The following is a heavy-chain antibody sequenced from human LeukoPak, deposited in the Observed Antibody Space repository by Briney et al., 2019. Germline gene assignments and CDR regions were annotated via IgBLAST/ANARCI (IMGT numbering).Heavy chain of an antibody. V-gene: IGHV1-69*13. J-gene: IGHJ6*03. CDR2: IIPIFGTA. Sequence: LVKVSCKASGGTFSSYAISWVRQAPGQGLEWMGGIIPIFGTANYAQKFQGRVTITADESTSTAYMELSSLRSEDTAVYYCARVPTVTIYYYYYYMDVWGKGTTVTVSS. CDR3: ARVPTVTIYYYYYYMDV. CDR1: GGTFSSYA. D-gene: IGHD4-11*01.